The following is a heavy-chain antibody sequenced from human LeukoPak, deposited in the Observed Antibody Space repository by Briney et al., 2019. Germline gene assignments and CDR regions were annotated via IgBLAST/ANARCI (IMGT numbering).Heavy chain of an antibody. V-gene: IGHV3-30*02. CDR3: SILGTTEVDY. CDR2: IRYDGSNK. Sequence: GGSLRLSCAASGFNFNTYDIHWVRPVPGKGLEWVAFIRYDGSNKYYADSVKGRFTISRDNSKNTLYLQMNSLSADDTAVYYCSILGTTEVDYWGQRTLVIVSS. J-gene: IGHJ4*02. D-gene: IGHD4-17*01. CDR1: GFNFNTYD.